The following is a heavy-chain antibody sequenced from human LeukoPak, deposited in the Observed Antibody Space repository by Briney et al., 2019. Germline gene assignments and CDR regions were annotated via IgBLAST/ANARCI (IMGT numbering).Heavy chain of an antibody. D-gene: IGHD3-10*01. J-gene: IGHJ6*02. CDR2: IWYDGSNK. V-gene: IGHV3-33*01. CDR1: GFTFSSCG. CDR3: AREGITMVRGVITQRNYYYYGMDV. Sequence: GGSLRLSCAASGFTFSSCGMHWVRQAPGKGLEWVAVIWYDGSNKYYADSVKGRFTISRDNSKNTLYLQMNSLRAEDTAVYYCAREGITMVRGVITQRNYYYYGMDVWGQGTTVTVSS.